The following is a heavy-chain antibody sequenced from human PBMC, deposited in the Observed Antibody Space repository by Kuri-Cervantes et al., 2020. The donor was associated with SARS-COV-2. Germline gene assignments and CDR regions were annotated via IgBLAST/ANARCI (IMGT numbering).Heavy chain of an antibody. CDR1: GGSISSYY. CDR2: IYTSGST. D-gene: IGHD2-15*01. J-gene: IGHJ6*03. V-gene: IGHV4-4*07. Sequence: GSLRLSCTVSGGSISSYYWSWIRQPAGKGLEWIGRIYTSGSTNYNPSLKSRVTMSVDTSKNQLSLKLSSVPAADTAVYYCARDMVGRQYYYYYMDVWGKGTTVTVSS. CDR3: ARDMVGRQYYYYYMDV.